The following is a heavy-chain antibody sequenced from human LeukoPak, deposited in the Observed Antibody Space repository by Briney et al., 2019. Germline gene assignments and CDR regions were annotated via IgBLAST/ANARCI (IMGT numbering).Heavy chain of an antibody. J-gene: IGHJ4*02. CDR1: GYTSTGYY. Sequence: ASVKVSCKASGYTSTGYYMHWVRQAPGQGLEWMGWINPNSGGTNYAQKFQGRVTMTRDTSISTAYMELSRLRSDDTAVYYCASFTVTTSGVNYWGQGTLVTVSS. D-gene: IGHD4-11*01. CDR2: INPNSGGT. CDR3: ASFTVTTSGVNY. V-gene: IGHV1-2*02.